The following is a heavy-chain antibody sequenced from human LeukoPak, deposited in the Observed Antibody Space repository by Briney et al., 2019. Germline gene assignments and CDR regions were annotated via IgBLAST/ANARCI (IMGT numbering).Heavy chain of an antibody. CDR2: ISGSGGST. V-gene: IGHV3-23*01. Sequence: GGSLRLSCAASGFTFSSYAMSWVRQAPGKGLEWVSAISGSGGSTYYADSVKGRFTISRDNSKNTLYLQMNRLRAEDTAVYYCAKARVPSSTSCSDYWGQGTLVTVSS. CDR1: GFTFSSYA. D-gene: IGHD2-2*01. J-gene: IGHJ4*02. CDR3: AKARVPSSTSCSDY.